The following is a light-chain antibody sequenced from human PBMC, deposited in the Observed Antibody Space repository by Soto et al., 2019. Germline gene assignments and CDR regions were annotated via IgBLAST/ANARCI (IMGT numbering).Light chain of an antibody. Sequence: DIQMTQSPSTLSASVGDRVTITCRASQSISSWLAWYQQKPGKAPKLLIYDASSLESGVPSRFSGSGSGTEFTLTISRLQPDDFATYYCQQLRTFGQGTKVEIK. CDR2: DAS. V-gene: IGKV1-5*01. J-gene: IGKJ1*01. CDR1: QSISSW. CDR3: QQLRT.